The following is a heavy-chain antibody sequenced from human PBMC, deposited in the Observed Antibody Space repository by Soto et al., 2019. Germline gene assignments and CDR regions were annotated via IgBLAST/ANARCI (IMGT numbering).Heavy chain of an antibody. CDR2: INSGANT. D-gene: IGHD3-10*01. CDR3: VKEGYGAGSYNEGNYFDY. V-gene: IGHV3-23*01. CDR1: GFTFSNYV. J-gene: IGHJ4*02. Sequence: GGSLRLSCAASGFTFSNYVMSWVRQAPGKGLEWVSSINSGANTYYADSAKGRFTISRDNSKNTLYLQMNSLRAEDTAVYYCVKEGYGAGSYNEGNYFDYWGQGALVTVSS.